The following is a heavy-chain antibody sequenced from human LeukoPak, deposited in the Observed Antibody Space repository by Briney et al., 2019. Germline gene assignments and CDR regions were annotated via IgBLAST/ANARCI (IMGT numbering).Heavy chain of an antibody. CDR3: AKANNAAYTSSWTYWYFDL. CDR2: IKKDGSEK. CDR1: GFTFSNNW. Sequence: PGGSLRLSCAASGFTFSNNWMSWVRQAPGKGLECVANIKKDGSEKYYNNSVKGRFTISRDNAKNSLYLQMDSMRDEDTAVYYCAKANNAAYTSSWTYWYFDLWGRGTLVTVSS. V-gene: IGHV3-7*03. J-gene: IGHJ2*01. D-gene: IGHD6-13*01.